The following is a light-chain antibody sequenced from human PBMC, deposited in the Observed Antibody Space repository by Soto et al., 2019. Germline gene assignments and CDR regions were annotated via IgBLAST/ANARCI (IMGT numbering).Light chain of an antibody. J-gene: IGLJ1*01. Sequence: QSALTQPASVSGSPGQSITISCTGTSSDVGSYNLVSWYQQHPGKAPKLMIYEGNRRPSGVSNRFSGSNSGNTASLTISGLQAEDEADYYCCSYADSSTYVFGTGTKVAVL. V-gene: IGLV2-23*01. CDR2: EGN. CDR1: SSDVGSYNL. CDR3: CSYADSSTYV.